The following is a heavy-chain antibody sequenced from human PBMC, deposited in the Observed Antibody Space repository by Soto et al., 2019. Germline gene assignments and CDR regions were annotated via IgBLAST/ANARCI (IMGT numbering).Heavy chain of an antibody. J-gene: IGHJ5*02. D-gene: IGHD3-16*01. CDR2: MNPNSGNT. CDR3: ATEGEMATDLNWFDP. V-gene: IGHV1-8*01. CDR1: GYTFTSYD. Sequence: QVQLVQSGAEVKKPGSSVKVSCKASGYTFTSYDINWVRQATGQGLEWMGWMNPNSGNTGYAQKFQGRVTMTRSTSISTAYMELSSLRSEDTAVYYCATEGEMATDLNWFDPWGQGTLVTVSS.